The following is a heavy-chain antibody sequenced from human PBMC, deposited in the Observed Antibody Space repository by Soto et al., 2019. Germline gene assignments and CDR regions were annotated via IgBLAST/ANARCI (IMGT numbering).Heavy chain of an antibody. V-gene: IGHV1-69*04. CDR3: AREDTEAGRGVYSFDY. D-gene: IGHD1-26*01. J-gene: IGHJ4*02. CDR2: IIPILGIA. CDR1: GGTFSSYT. Sequence: SVKVSCKAFGGTFSSYTISWVRQAPGQGLEWMGRIIPILGIANYAQKFQGRVTITADKSTSTAYMELSSLRSEDTAVYYCAREDTEAGRGVYSFDYWVQGTLVTVSS.